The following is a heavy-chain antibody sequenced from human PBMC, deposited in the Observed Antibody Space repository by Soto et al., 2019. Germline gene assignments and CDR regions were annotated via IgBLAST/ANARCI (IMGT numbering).Heavy chain of an antibody. D-gene: IGHD5-18*01. CDR2: IYYRGST. V-gene: IGHV4-30-4*01. J-gene: IGHJ6*02. CDR1: GGSISSGDYY. CDR3: ARASPVVTDV. Sequence: QVQLQESGPGLVKPSQTLSLTCTVSGGSISSGDYYWSWIRQPPGKGLEWIGYIYYRGSTYYNPSLKSPVNISVDPAKNQFSLKPSSGTGADTAVYYCARASPVVTDVWGQGTTVTVSS.